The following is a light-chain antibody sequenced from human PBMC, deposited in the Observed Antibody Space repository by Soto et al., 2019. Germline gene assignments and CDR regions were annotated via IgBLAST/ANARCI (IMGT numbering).Light chain of an antibody. CDR2: EVR. J-gene: IGLJ1*01. CDR1: SADIGSHSH. V-gene: IGLV2-14*01. CDR3: SSYTGSSLSI. Sequence: QSALTQPASVSGSPGQSITISCTGTSADIGSHSHVSWYQQYPGKAPKLVIYEVRNRPSGVSDRFSGSKSGNTASLTMSGLRPGDEADYYCSSYTGSSLSIFGTGTKLTVL.